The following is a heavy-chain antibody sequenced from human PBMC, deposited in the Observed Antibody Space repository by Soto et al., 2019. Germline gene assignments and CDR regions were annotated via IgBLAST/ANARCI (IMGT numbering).Heavy chain of an antibody. V-gene: IGHV4-59*01. CDR3: ARGSNGRGAFDI. CDR2: IYYSGST. Sequence: PSETLSLTCTVSGGSISSYYWSWIRQPPGKGLEWIGYIYYSGSTNHNPSLKSRVTISVDTSKNQFSLKLSSVTAADTAVYYCARGSNGRGAFDIWGQGTMVTVSS. J-gene: IGHJ3*02. D-gene: IGHD1-1*01. CDR1: GGSISSYY.